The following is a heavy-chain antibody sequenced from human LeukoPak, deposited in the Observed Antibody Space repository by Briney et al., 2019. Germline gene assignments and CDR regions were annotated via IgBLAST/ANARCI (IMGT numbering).Heavy chain of an antibody. CDR3: ARGSHDILTGYYNEAVPGYYYYGMDV. D-gene: IGHD3-9*01. J-gene: IGHJ6*02. CDR1: GYTFTSYD. V-gene: IGHV1-8*01. CDR2: MNPNSGNT. Sequence: GASVKVSCKASGYTFTSYDINWVRQATGQGLEWMGWMNPNSGNTGYAQKFQGRVTMTRNTSISTAYMELSSLRSEDTAVYYCARGSHDILTGYYNEAVPGYYYYGMDVWGQGTTVTVSS.